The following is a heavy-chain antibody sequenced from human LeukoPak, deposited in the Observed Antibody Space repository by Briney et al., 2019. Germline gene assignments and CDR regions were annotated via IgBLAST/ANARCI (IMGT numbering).Heavy chain of an antibody. D-gene: IGHD3-16*02. J-gene: IGHJ5*02. CDR3: AKTPSLWWFDP. Sequence: GGSLRLSCAASGFAFSSYWMHWVRQAPGKGLVWVSRINSDGSSTSYVDSVKGRFTISRDNAKNTLYLQMNSLRAEDTAVYYCAKTPSLWWFDPWGQGTLVTVSS. CDR2: INSDGSST. CDR1: GFAFSSYW. V-gene: IGHV3-74*01.